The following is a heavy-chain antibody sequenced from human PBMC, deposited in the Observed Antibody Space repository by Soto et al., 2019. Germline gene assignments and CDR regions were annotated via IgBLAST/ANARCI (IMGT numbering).Heavy chain of an antibody. Sequence: EVQLVESGGGLVQPGGSLRISCAASGFTVSSDFMMWVRQAPGKGLEWVSIIHGGGTTYYADSVKGRVTISRDNSWNTLYLQMNSLTAEDTAVYFCATRGPWGQGTLVTVSS. CDR3: ATRGP. CDR1: GFTVSSDF. V-gene: IGHV3-66*01. J-gene: IGHJ5*02. CDR2: IHGGGTT.